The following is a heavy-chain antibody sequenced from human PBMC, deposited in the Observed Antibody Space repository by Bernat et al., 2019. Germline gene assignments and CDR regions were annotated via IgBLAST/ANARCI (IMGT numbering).Heavy chain of an antibody. Sequence: EVQLVESGGGLVKPGGSLRLSCAASGFTFSNAWMSWVRQAPGKGLEWVGRIKSKTDGGTTDYAAPVKGRFTISRDDSKNTLYLQMNSLKTEDTAVYYCTTDRRITIFGVVIGDEYFQHWGQGTLVTVSS. CDR1: GFTFSNAW. D-gene: IGHD3-3*01. J-gene: IGHJ1*01. V-gene: IGHV3-15*01. CDR2: IKSKTDGGTT. CDR3: TTDRRITIFGVVIGDEYFQH.